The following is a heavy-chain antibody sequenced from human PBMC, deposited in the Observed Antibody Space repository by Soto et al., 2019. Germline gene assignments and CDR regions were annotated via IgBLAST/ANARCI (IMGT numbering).Heavy chain of an antibody. J-gene: IGHJ3*02. D-gene: IGHD3-16*01. V-gene: IGHV3-23*01. CDR1: GFPVSSYA. Sequence: PGKSLRLSCVASGFPVSSYAMSWVRQTPGKGLEWVSGISGSGGRTYYADSVKGRFTISRDNSNNTLSLQMHILRVEDTAVYFCAKGGYYSLFDIWGQGTMVTVSS. CDR2: ISGSGGRT. CDR3: AKGGYYSLFDI.